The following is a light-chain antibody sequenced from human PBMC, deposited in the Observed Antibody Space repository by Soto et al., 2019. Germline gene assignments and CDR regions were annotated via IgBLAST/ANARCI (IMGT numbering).Light chain of an antibody. Sequence: DVQMTQSPSSLSASVGDTVTITCRASQSIGPYVNWYQQKPGSPPKILIYTTSTLRSGVPPRFSGSGSGTDFTLTISSLQPEDFATYFCQQSGRAPITFGQGTRLDIK. J-gene: IGKJ5*01. CDR1: QSIGPY. CDR2: TTS. V-gene: IGKV1-39*01. CDR3: QQSGRAPIT.